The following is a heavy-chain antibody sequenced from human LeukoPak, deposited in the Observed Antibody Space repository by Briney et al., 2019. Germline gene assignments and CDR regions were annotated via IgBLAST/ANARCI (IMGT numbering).Heavy chain of an antibody. CDR2: INPNSGGT. J-gene: IGHJ4*02. CDR3: ARVYYYGSGSLSFDY. V-gene: IGHV1-2*02. CDR1: GYTFTGYY. D-gene: IGHD3-10*01. Sequence: ASVKVSCKASGYTFTGYYMHWVRQAPGQGLEWMGWINPNSGGTNYAQKSQGRVTMTRDTSISTAYMELSRLSSDDTVVYYCARVYYYGSGSLSFDYWGQGTLVTVSS.